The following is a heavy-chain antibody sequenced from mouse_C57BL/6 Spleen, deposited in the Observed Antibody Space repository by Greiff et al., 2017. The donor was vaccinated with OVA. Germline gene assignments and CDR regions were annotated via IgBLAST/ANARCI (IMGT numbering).Heavy chain of an antibody. D-gene: IGHD2-3*01. V-gene: IGHV1-59*01. CDR2: IAPSDSYT. Sequence: QVQLQQPGAELVRPGTSVKLSCKASGYTFTSYWMHWVKQRPGQGLEWIGVIAPSDSYTNYNQKFKGKATLTVDTSSSTAYMQLSSLTSEDAAVYCGVVLDDYYGGYCDDWGQGTTLTVSS. J-gene: IGHJ2*01. CDR3: VVLDDYYGGYCDD. CDR1: GYTFTSYW.